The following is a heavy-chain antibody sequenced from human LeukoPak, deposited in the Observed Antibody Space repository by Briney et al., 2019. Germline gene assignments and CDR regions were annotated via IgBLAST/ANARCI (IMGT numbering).Heavy chain of an antibody. Sequence: SETLSLTCTVSGGSISSSSYYWSWIRQPAGKGLEWIGRIYTSGSTNYNPSLKSRVTMSVDTSKNQFSLKLSSVTAADTAVYYCARHQDIVVVPAPGWFDPWGQGTLVTVSS. V-gene: IGHV4-61*02. CDR3: ARHQDIVVVPAPGWFDP. D-gene: IGHD2-2*01. CDR2: IYTSGST. J-gene: IGHJ5*02. CDR1: GGSISSSSYY.